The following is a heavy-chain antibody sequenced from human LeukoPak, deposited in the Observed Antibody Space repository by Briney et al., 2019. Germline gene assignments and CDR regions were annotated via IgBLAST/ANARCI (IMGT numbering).Heavy chain of an antibody. Sequence: SETLSLTCAVYTGSFSGYYWSWIRQPPGKGLEWLGEINHSGSTNYNPSLKSRLTISVDTSKNQFSLRVNSVTAADTAVYYCARGGWLPRWGQGTLVTVSS. D-gene: IGHD5-24*01. CDR2: INHSGST. CDR3: ARGGWLPR. V-gene: IGHV4-34*01. CDR1: TGSFSGYY. J-gene: IGHJ4*02.